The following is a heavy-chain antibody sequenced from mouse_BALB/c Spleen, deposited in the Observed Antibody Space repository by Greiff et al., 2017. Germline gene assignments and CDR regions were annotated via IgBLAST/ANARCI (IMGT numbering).Heavy chain of an antibody. CDR2: IDPANGNT. V-gene: IGHV14-3*02. D-gene: IGHD2-4*01. CDR3: ARGGRLRRGDYFDY. J-gene: IGHJ2*01. CDR1: GFNIKDTY. Sequence: EVKLMESGAELVKPGASVKLSCTASGFNIKDTYMHWVKQRPEQGLEWIGRIDPANGNTKYDPKFQGKATITADTSSNTAYLQLSSLTSEDTAVYYCARGGRLRRGDYFDYWGQGTTLTVSS.